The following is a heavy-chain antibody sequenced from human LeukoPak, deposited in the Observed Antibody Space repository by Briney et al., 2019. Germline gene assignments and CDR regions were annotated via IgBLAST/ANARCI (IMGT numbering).Heavy chain of an antibody. CDR3: ARCLLYSGYDFGY. J-gene: IGHJ4*02. CDR1: GYTFTSYF. Sequence: ASVKVSCKASGYTFTSYFMHCVRQAPGQGLEWMGIINPSGCSTSHAQKFQGRVTMTRDTSTSTVYMELSSLRSEDTAVYYCARCLLYSGYDFGYWGQGTLVTVSS. CDR2: INPSGCST. D-gene: IGHD5-12*01. V-gene: IGHV1-46*01.